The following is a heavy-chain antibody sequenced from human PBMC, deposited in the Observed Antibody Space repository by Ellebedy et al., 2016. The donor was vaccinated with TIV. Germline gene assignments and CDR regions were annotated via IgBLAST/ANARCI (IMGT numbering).Heavy chain of an antibody. CDR2: IKSDGSRT. J-gene: IGHJ5*02. V-gene: IGHV3-74*01. CDR1: GFSFSTYW. CDR3: AGSSASNWFDP. D-gene: IGHD3-22*01. Sequence: PGGSLRFSCAASGFSFSTYWMHWVRQVPGKGPLWVSRIKSDGSRTDYADSVKGRFTISRDNAKNTLYLQMNSLRVEDTAVYYCAGSSASNWFDPWGQGTLVTVSS.